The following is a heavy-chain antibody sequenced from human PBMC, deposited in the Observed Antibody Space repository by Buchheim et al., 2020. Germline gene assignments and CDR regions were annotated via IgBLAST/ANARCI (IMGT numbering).Heavy chain of an antibody. CDR1: GFTFTNYG. D-gene: IGHD6-19*01. J-gene: IGHJ5*02. CDR2: VSYDGKTK. V-gene: IGHV3-30*18. Sequence: QVQLVESGGGVVQPGRSLRLSCAGSGFTFTNYGMHWVRQAPGKGLEWVAVVSYDGKTKHYADSVKGRFTVSRDNFKNMMYLQMNNLRVEDTAVYYCAKCSHGYNSDVGPFCWFDPWGQGTL. CDR3: AKCSHGYNSDVGPFCWFDP.